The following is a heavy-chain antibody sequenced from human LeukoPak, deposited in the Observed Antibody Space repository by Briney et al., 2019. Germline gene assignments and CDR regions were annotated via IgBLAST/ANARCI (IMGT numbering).Heavy chain of an antibody. CDR1: GGSISSGSYY. J-gene: IGHJ3*02. D-gene: IGHD3-22*01. V-gene: IGHV4-39*07. CDR3: ARGRRYYYDSSGYWEAFDI. Sequence: SETLSLTCTVSGGSISSGSYYWSWIRQPPGKGLEWIGEINHSGSTNYNPSLKSRVTISVDTSKNQFSLKLSSVTAADTAVYYCARGRRYYYDSSGYWEAFDIWGQGTMVTVSS. CDR2: INHSGST.